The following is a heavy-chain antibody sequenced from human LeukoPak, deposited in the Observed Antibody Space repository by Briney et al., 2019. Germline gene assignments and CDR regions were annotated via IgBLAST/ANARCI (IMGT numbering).Heavy chain of an antibody. Sequence: GASVKVSCKASGYTFTGHYMHWVRQAPGQGLEWMGGIIPIFGTANYAQKFQGRVTITADKSTSTAYMELSSLRSEDTAVYYCARGLNSGSQNYYYYYMDVWGKGPRSPSP. CDR2: IIPIFGTA. V-gene: IGHV1-69*06. J-gene: IGHJ6*03. D-gene: IGHD1-26*01. CDR1: GYTFTGHY. CDR3: ARGLNSGSQNYYYYYMDV.